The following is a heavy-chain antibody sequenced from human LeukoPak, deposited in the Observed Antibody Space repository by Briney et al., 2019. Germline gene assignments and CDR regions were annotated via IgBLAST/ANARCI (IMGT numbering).Heavy chain of an antibody. D-gene: IGHD1/OR15-1a*01. V-gene: IGHV3-23*01. J-gene: IGHJ4*02. Sequence: GGSLRLSCAASGFTFNTNAMSWVRQAPGKGLEWVSAISGRTGGTYYADSVKGRFTISRDNSKSTLYLQMNSLRAEDTAVYYWAKGGTIGCHLIDYGAREPWSPSPQ. CDR1: GFTFNTNA. CDR3: AKGGTIGCHLIDY. CDR2: ISGRTGGT.